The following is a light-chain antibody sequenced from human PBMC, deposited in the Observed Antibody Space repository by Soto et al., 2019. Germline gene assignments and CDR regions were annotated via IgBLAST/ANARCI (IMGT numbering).Light chain of an antibody. V-gene: IGLV2-14*01. CDR2: EVS. J-gene: IGLJ1*01. CDR1: SSDVGAYNY. Sequence: QPVLTQPASVSGSPGQSITISCTGTSSDVGAYNYVSWYQQYPGTAPKVMIYEVSNRPSGVSNRFSGSKSGSTASLTISGLQAEDEADYHCTSYTRDTALVFGTGTKLTVL. CDR3: TSYTRDTALV.